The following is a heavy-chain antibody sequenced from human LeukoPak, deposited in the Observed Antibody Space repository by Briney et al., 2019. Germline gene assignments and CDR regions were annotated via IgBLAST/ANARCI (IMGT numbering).Heavy chain of an antibody. CDR3: AREMYSGMYNDAFDI. CDR1: GFTVSSNY. J-gene: IGHJ3*02. CDR2: IRSAGST. Sequence: GGSLRLSCTASGFTVSSNYVSWVRQAPGKGLEWVSVIRSAGSTNHADSVKGRFTISRDNSKNTLYLQMNNLRAEDTAMYYCAREMYSGMYNDAFDIWGQGTKVTVSS. D-gene: IGHD1-26*01. V-gene: IGHV3-53*01.